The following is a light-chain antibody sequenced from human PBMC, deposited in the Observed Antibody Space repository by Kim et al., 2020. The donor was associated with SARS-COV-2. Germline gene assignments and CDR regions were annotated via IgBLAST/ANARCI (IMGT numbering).Light chain of an antibody. Sequence: ASVGYRFTITCRASQGISNYLAWYQQKPGKVPKLLIYAASTLQSGVPSRFSGSGSGTDFTLTISSLQPEDVATYYCQKYNSAQITFGQGTRLEIK. V-gene: IGKV1-27*01. CDR1: QGISNY. CDR3: QKYNSAQIT. CDR2: AAS. J-gene: IGKJ5*01.